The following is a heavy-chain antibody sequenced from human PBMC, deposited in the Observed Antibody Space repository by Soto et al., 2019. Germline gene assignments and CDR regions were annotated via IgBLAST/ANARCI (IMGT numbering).Heavy chain of an antibody. J-gene: IGHJ4*02. Sequence: QVQLQESGPGLVKPSETLSLTCSVSGDSINNYYWSWTRQPPGKGLEGIGFGHYTGSANYNPSLTSRVTISVGTAKKQFSLSLSSVTAADSGVYYCAREGASRFRGFDYWGQGTLVTVSS. CDR2: GHYTGSA. CDR3: AREGASRFRGFDY. CDR1: GDSINNYY. V-gene: IGHV4-59*01. D-gene: IGHD2-2*01.